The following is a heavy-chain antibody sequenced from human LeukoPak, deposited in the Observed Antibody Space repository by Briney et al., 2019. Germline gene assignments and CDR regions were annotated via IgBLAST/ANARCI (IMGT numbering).Heavy chain of an antibody. J-gene: IGHJ5*02. Sequence: GGSLRLSCAASGFTFNTYTMNWVRQAPGKGLEWVSYISGSSSIIDYADSVRGRFTISRDNAKNSLYLQMNSLKAEDTAVYYCARDLRGVDPWGQGTLVTVSS. CDR3: ARDLRGVDP. CDR2: ISGSSSII. CDR1: GFTFNTYT. V-gene: IGHV3-48*01.